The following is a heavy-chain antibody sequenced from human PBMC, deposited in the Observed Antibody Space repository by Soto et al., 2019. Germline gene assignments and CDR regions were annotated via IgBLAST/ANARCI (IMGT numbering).Heavy chain of an antibody. V-gene: IGHV1-58*01. CDR1: GFTFTSSA. CDR2: IVVGSGNT. J-gene: IGHJ4*02. CDR3: AADLNNWNYGY. Sequence: SVKVSCKASGFTFTSSAVQWLRQARGQRLEWIGWIVVGSGNTNYAQKFQERVTITRDMSTSTAYMELSSLRSEDTAVYYCAADLNNWNYGYWGQGTLVTVSS. D-gene: IGHD1-7*01.